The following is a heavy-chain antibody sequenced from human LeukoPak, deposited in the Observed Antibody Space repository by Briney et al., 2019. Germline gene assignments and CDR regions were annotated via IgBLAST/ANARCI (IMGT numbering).Heavy chain of an antibody. CDR3: ASGDHRILDY. J-gene: IGHJ4*02. CDR1: GASISNYY. Sequence: SETLSVTCAVSGASISNYYWTWIRQPAGKGLEWIGRTYTSGSTNYNPSLKSRVTMSVDTSKNQFSLKLNSVTAADTAVYYCASGDHRILDYWGQGTLVTVSS. D-gene: IGHD1-14*01. V-gene: IGHV4-4*07. CDR2: TYTSGST.